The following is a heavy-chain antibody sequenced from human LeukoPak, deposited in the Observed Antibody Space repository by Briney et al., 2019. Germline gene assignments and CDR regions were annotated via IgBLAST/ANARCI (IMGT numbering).Heavy chain of an antibody. V-gene: IGHV4-59*01. Sequence: SETLSLTCTVSGGSISSYYWSWIRQPPGKGLEWIGYIYYSGSTNYNPSLKSRVTISVDTSKNQFSLKLSSVTAADTAVYYCARETPSDGLERSNMDVWAKGPRSPSP. D-gene: IGHD1-1*01. CDR3: ARETPSDGLERSNMDV. CDR1: GGSISSYY. J-gene: IGHJ6*03. CDR2: IYYSGST.